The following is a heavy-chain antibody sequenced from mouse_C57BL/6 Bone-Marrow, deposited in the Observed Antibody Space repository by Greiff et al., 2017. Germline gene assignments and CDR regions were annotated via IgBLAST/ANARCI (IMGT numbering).Heavy chain of an antibody. CDR3: AREGGHSSGDVNAMEY. V-gene: IGHV1-59*01. CDR2: IDPSDSYT. J-gene: IGHJ4*01. CDR1: GYTFTSYW. Sequence: QVQLQQPGAELVRPGTSVKLSCKASGYTFTSYWMHWVKQRPGQGLEWIGVIDPSDSYTNYTQKFKGKATLTVDTSSSTAYMQLSSLTSEDSAVSYCAREGGHSSGDVNAMEYRGQGTSVTVSS. D-gene: IGHD3-2*02.